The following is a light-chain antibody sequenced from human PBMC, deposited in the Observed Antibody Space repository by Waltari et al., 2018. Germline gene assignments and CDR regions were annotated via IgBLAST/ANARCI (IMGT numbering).Light chain of an antibody. J-gene: IGLJ3*02. Sequence: SFDLTQPPPVSVSPGQRVPLSCSRDTFGQNHVSWYQHKPGQSPLLVIFQDKRRPSGIPERFSGSNSGSTATLTIRGTQSMDEADYYCQAWDSNTGVVFGGGTRLTVL. CDR1: TFGQNH. CDR3: QAWDSNTGVV. CDR2: QDK. V-gene: IGLV3-1*01.